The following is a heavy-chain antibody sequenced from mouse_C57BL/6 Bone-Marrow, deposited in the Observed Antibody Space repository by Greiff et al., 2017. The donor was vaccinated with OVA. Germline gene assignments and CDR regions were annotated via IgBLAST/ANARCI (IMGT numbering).Heavy chain of an antibody. CDR2: LNYDGSST. J-gene: IGHJ1*03. CDR1: GFTFSDYY. CDR3: ARDRIGWYFDV. V-gene: IGHV5-16*01. Sequence: EVLLVESEGGLVQPGSSMKLSCTASGFTFSDYYMAWVRQVPEKGLEWVANLNYDGSSTYYLDSLKSRFIISRDKAKNILYLQMSSLKSEDTATYYCARDRIGWYFDVWGTGTTVTVSS.